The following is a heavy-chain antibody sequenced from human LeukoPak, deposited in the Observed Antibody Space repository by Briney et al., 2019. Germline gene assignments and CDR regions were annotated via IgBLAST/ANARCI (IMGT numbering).Heavy chain of an antibody. V-gene: IGHV3-21*01. CDR1: GFTFSSYS. J-gene: IGHJ3*02. CDR2: ISSSSSYI. Sequence: GGSLRLSCAASGFTFSSYSMNWVRQAPGKGLEWVSSISSSSSYIYYADSVKGRFTISRDNAKNSLYLQMNSLRAEDTAVYYCARAREPRDDAFDIWGQGTMVTVSS. D-gene: IGHD1-14*01. CDR3: ARAREPRDDAFDI.